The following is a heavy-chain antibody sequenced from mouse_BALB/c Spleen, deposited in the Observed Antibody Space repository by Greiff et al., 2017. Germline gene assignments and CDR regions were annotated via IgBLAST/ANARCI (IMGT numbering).Heavy chain of an antibody. V-gene: IGHV1-4*02. CDR2: INPSSGYT. CDR1: GYTFTSYT. D-gene: IGHD1-1*02. CDR3: AREGGPRYCDV. J-gene: IGHJ1*01. Sequence: QVQLQQSAAELARPGASVKMSCKASGYTFTSYTMHWVKQRPGQGLEWIGYINPSSGYTEYNQKFKDKTTLTADKSSSTAYMQLSSLTSEDSAVYYCAREGGPRYCDVWGAGTTVTVSS.